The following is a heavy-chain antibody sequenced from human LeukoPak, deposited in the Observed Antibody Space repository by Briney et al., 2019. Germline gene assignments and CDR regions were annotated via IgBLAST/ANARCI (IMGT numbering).Heavy chain of an antibody. V-gene: IGHV3-11*01. CDR3: ARARNYYDSSGYYYPGY. CDR1: GFTFSDYY. J-gene: IGHJ4*02. D-gene: IGHD3-22*01. Sequence: GGSLRLSCAASGFTFSDYYMSWIRQAPGKGLEWGAYISSSGSTIYYADSVKGRFTISRDNAKNSLYLQMNSLRAEDTAVYYCARARNYYDSSGYYYPGYWGQGTLVTVSS. CDR2: ISSSGSTI.